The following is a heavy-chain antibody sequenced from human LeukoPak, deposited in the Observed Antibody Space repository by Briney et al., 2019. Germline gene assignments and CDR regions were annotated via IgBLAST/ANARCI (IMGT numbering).Heavy chain of an antibody. D-gene: IGHD3-10*01. Sequence: SETLSLTCAVYGGSFSGYYWSWIRQPPGKGLEWIGEINHSGSTNYNPSLKSRVTISLDTSKNQFSLKLSSVTAADTAVYYCTRSRLWFATRWGQGTLVTVPS. V-gene: IGHV4-34*01. CDR2: INHSGST. CDR1: GGSFSGYY. CDR3: TRSRLWFATR. J-gene: IGHJ4*02.